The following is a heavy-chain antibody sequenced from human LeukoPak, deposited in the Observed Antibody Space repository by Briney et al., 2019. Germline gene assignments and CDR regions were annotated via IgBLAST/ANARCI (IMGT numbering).Heavy chain of an antibody. J-gene: IGHJ4*02. V-gene: IGHV1-8*01. Sequence: ASVKASCKASGYTFTSYAINSVRQATGQGLEWMGWMNPNSGNTGYAQKFQGRVTMTRNTSISTAYMELSSLRSEDTAVYYCARSNYYYDSSGGEWGQGTLVTVSS. CDR3: ARSNYYYDSSGGE. CDR2: MNPNSGNT. D-gene: IGHD3-22*01. CDR1: GYTFTSYA.